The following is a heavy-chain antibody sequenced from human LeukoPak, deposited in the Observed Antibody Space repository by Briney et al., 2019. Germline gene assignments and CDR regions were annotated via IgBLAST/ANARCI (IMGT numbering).Heavy chain of an antibody. V-gene: IGHV1-2*02. Sequence: GASVKVSCKASGYTFTGYYMHWVRQAPGQGLEWMGWINPNSGGTNYAQKFQGRVTMTRDTSISTAYMELSRLRSDDTAVYSCAREAEDSSGPSYYFDYWGQGTLVTVSS. J-gene: IGHJ4*02. CDR3: AREAEDSSGPSYYFDY. D-gene: IGHD6-19*01. CDR1: GYTFTGYY. CDR2: INPNSGGT.